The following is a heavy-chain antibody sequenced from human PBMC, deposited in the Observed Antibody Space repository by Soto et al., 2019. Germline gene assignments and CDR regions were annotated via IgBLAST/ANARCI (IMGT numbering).Heavy chain of an antibody. CDR2: MNPNSGNA. D-gene: IGHD3-22*01. J-gene: IGHJ3*02. CDR1: GYTFTSYD. CDR3: ASYDSSGYYQFDAFDI. Sequence: ASVKVSCKASGYTFTSYDINWVRQATGQGLEWMGWMNPNSGNAGYAQKFQGRVTMTRNTSISTAYMELSSLRSEDTAVYYCASYDSSGYYQFDAFDIWGQGTMVT. V-gene: IGHV1-8*01.